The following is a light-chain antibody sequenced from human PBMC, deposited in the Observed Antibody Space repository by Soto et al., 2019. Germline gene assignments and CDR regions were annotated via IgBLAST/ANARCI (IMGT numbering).Light chain of an antibody. V-gene: IGKV1-9*01. CDR1: QGISSY. J-gene: IGKJ5*01. CDR3: QHLNSYPLT. CDR2: AAS. Sequence: DIQLTQSPSFLSASVGDRVTITCRASQGISSYLAWYQQKPGKAPNLLIYAASTLQSGVPSRFSGSGSATDFPLTISRLPPEDFATSYCQHLNSYPLTFGQGTRLEIK.